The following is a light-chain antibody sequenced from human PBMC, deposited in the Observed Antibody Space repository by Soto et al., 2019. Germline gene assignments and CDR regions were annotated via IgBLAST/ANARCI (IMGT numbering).Light chain of an antibody. CDR3: QQYNDNWT. CDR1: QSISSW. CDR2: KAS. V-gene: IGKV1-5*03. J-gene: IGKJ1*01. Sequence: EIQMTQSPSTLPASVGDRVTITCRASQSISSWLAWYQQKPGTAPNLLIYKASTLQSGVPSRFSGSGSGTEFTLTISSLKPDDSATYYCQQYNDNWTFGQGTKV.